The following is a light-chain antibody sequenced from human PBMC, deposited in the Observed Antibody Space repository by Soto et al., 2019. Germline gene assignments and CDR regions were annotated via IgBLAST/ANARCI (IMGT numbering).Light chain of an antibody. V-gene: IGLV2-23*01. CDR3: RSFPRSGTYV. Sequence: QSVLTQPASVSGSPGQSITISCTGTSSDVGSYNLVSWYQQHPGKAPKLIIYEDSKRPSGVSNRFSGSKSGNTASLTISCLQAEDEADYYGRSFPRSGTYVFGTGTKVTVL. CDR1: SSDVGSYNL. CDR2: EDS. J-gene: IGLJ1*01.